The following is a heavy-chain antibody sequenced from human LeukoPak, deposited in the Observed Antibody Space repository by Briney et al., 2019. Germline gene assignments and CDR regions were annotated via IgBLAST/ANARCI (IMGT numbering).Heavy chain of an antibody. Sequence: PSETLSLTCTVSGGSFSSSSYYWGWVRQPPGKGLEWIGGIYYTGSTQYNPSLKSRITISVDTSKNQFSLKLTSVTAADTAVYYCARGIAAASERALDIWGQGTTVTVSS. CDR1: GGSFSSSSYY. D-gene: IGHD6-13*01. V-gene: IGHV4-39*07. CDR3: ARGIAAASERALDI. J-gene: IGHJ3*02. CDR2: IYYTGST.